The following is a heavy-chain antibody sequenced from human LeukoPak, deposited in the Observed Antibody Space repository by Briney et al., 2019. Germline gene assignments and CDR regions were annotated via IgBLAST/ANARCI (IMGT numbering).Heavy chain of an antibody. D-gene: IGHD1-7*01. CDR1: DGSISSSGYF. J-gene: IGHJ4*02. CDR3: ARHSGHYPNYNFDF. V-gene: IGHV4-39*01. CDR2: IYYTGST. Sequence: SETPSLTCTVSDGSISSSGYFWGWIRQPPGKGLEWSASIYYTGSTYHNPSLKSRVTISLDTSKNQLSLKLSSVTAADTAFYFCARHSGHYPNYNFDFWGQGTLVTVSS.